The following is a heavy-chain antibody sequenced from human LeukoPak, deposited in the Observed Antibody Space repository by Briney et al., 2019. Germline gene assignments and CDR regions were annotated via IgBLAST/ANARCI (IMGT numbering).Heavy chain of an antibody. CDR1: GGSISSYY. J-gene: IGHJ4*02. D-gene: IGHD6-6*01. CDR3: ARLGSYSISFWFDY. V-gene: IGHV4-4*09. Sequence: SETLSLTCTVSGGSISSYYWSWIRQPPGKGLEWIGYIYTSGSTNYNPSLKSRVTISVDTSKNQFSLKLSSVTAADTAVYYCARLGSYSISFWFDYWGQGTLVTVSS. CDR2: IYTSGST.